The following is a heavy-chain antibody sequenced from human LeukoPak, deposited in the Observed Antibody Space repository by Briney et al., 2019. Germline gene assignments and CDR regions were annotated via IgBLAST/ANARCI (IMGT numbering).Heavy chain of an antibody. Sequence: ASVKVSCKASGYTFTGYYMHWVRQAPGQGLEWMGWINLNSGGTDYAQRFQGRVTMTRDTSISTAYMELSRLRSDDTAVYHCARRRNCSNTSCYLLKGQNEGTFDYWGQGTLVTVSS. J-gene: IGHJ4*02. CDR3: ARRRNCSNTSCYLLKGQNEGTFDY. CDR1: GYTFTGYY. CDR2: INLNSGGT. V-gene: IGHV1-2*02. D-gene: IGHD2-2*01.